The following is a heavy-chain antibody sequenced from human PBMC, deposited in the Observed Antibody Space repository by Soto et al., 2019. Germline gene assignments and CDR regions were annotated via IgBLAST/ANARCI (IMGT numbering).Heavy chain of an antibody. CDR1: GFTFSSYA. Sequence: AGGSLRLSCAASGFTFSSYAMIWVRQAPGKGLEWVSSISGSGGTTYYADSVKGRFTISRDNSKNTLFLQMDSLRAEDTAVYYCAKDQSRILYYFDNWGQGTLVTVSS. CDR2: ISGSGGTT. J-gene: IGHJ4*02. CDR3: AKDQSRILYYFDN. D-gene: IGHD3-10*01. V-gene: IGHV3-23*01.